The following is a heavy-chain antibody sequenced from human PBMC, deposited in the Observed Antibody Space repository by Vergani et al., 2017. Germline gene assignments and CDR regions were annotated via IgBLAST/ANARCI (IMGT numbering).Heavy chain of an antibody. CDR1: GFTFSSYS. D-gene: IGHD3-22*01. V-gene: IGHV3-21*01. CDR2: ISSSSSYR. J-gene: IGHJ4*02. Sequence: EVQLVESGGGLVKPGGSLRPSCAASGFTFSSYSMNWVRQAPGKGLGWVSSISSSSSYRYYADSVKGRFTNSRDNAKNSLYLQMNSLRAEDTAVYYCARAPTYYYDSSGYLGYWGQGTLVTVSS. CDR3: ARAPTYYYDSSGYLGY.